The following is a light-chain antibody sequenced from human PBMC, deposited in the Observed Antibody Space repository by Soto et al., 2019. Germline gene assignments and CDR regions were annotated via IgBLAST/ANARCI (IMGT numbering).Light chain of an antibody. CDR1: HSISDW. V-gene: IGKV1-5*03. CDR2: KAS. Sequence: DIQMTQSPSTLSASVGDRVTITCRASHSISDWLAWFQQKPGKAPKLLIFKASFLEIGVPSRFSGTGSGTEFTLTISSLQTDDFATYYCQHYNSSPMYIFGQGTKLEIK. CDR3: QHYNSSPMYI. J-gene: IGKJ2*01.